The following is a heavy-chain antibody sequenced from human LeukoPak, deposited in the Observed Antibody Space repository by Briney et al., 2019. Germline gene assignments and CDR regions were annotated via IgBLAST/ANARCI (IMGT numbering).Heavy chain of an antibody. CDR2: ISWNSGSI. D-gene: IGHD3-22*01. Sequence: GGSLRLSCAASGFTFDDYAMRWVRQAPGKGLEWVSGISWNSGSIGYADSVKGRFTISRDNAKHSLYLQMNSQRAEGTALYYCAKDIYDSSGPIDYWGQGTLVTVSS. CDR1: GFTFDDYA. V-gene: IGHV3-9*01. J-gene: IGHJ4*02. CDR3: AKDIYDSSGPIDY.